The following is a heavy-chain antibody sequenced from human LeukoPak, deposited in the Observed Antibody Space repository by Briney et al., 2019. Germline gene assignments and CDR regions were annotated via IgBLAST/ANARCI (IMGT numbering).Heavy chain of an antibody. CDR2: ISGSGGST. V-gene: IGHV3-23*01. J-gene: IGHJ4*02. D-gene: IGHD3-22*01. Sequence: PGGSLRLSCAASGFTFSSYAMSWVRQAPGKGLEWVSAISGSGGSTYYADSVKGRFTISRDNSKNTLYLQMNSLRAEDTAVYYCAKDWYYYDSSGYFGGVYFDYWAREPWSPSPQ. CDR3: AKDWYYYDSSGYFGGVYFDY. CDR1: GFTFSSYA.